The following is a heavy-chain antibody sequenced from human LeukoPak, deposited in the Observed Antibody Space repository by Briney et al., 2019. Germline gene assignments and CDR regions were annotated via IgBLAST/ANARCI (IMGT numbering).Heavy chain of an antibody. Sequence: HPGGSLRLSCGASGFTFGSYWMNWVRQAPGKGLEWVANIKHDGKEKYYVESVKGRFTISRDNTKNSLFLLMNSLRAEDTAVYYCVRVIRSYSGNDFYFDFWGQGTLVTVSS. CDR1: GFTFGSYW. D-gene: IGHD1-26*01. CDR3: VRVIRSYSGNDFYFDF. V-gene: IGHV3-7*05. CDR2: IKHDGKEK. J-gene: IGHJ4*02.